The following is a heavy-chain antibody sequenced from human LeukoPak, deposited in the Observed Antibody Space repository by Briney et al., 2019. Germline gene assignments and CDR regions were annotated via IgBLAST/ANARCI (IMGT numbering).Heavy chain of an antibody. CDR1: GYTFTSYG. CDR2: ISAYNGNT. J-gene: IGHJ4*02. Sequence: ASVKVSCKASGYTFTSYGISWVRQAPGQGLEWMGWISAYNGNTNYAQKLQGRVTMTTDTSTSTAYMELRSLRSDDTAVYYCARVSQDSRGYKHVFDYWGQGTLVTVSS. CDR3: ARVSQDSRGYKHVFDY. D-gene: IGHD3-22*01. V-gene: IGHV1-18*01.